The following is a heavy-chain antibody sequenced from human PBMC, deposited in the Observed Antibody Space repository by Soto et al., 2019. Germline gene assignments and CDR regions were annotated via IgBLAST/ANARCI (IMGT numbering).Heavy chain of an antibody. D-gene: IGHD6-13*01. V-gene: IGHV5-51*01. Sequence: GESLKISCRGSGYTFTSYWIGWVRQMPGKGLECMGIIYPGDSDTRYSPSFQGQATTSADKSISTAYLQWSSLKASDTAMYYCARTAAAGKYYYGMDVWGQGTTVTVSS. CDR3: ARTAAAGKYYYGMDV. CDR2: IYPGDSDT. J-gene: IGHJ6*02. CDR1: GYTFTSYW.